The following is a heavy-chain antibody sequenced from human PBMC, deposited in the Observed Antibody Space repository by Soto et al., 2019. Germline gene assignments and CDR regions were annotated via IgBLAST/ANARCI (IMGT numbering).Heavy chain of an antibody. CDR2: VSFDGSNK. Sequence: QVQLVESGGGVVQPGRSLRLSCAASGFTFSTHAMHWVRQAPGKGLACVAIVSFDGSNKYYADSVKGRFTISRDNSKNTLYLQMSGLTPEDTAFYYCARDQTGITTAGGGRIDHWGQGTLVTVSS. J-gene: IGHJ4*02. D-gene: IGHD6-13*01. CDR3: ARDQTGITTAGGGRIDH. CDR1: GFTFSTHA. V-gene: IGHV3-30-3*01.